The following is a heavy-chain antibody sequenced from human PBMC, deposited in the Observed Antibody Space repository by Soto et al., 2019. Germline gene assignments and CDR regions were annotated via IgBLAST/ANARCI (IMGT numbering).Heavy chain of an antibody. CDR2: INHSGST. J-gene: IGHJ4*02. Sequence: SETLSLTCTVSGGSFSGYYWSWIRQPPGKGLEWIGEINHSGSTNYNPSLKSRVTISVDTSKNQFSLKLSSVTAADTAVYYCARARSGSYLFGYWGQGTLVTVSS. CDR3: ARARSGSYLFGY. V-gene: IGHV4-34*01. CDR1: GGSFSGYY. D-gene: IGHD1-26*01.